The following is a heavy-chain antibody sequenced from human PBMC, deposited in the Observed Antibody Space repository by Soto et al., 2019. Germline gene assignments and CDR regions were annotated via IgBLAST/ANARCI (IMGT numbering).Heavy chain of an antibody. J-gene: IGHJ3*02. CDR2: IKQDGSEK. D-gene: IGHD6-13*01. CDR3: ARDEQQLSLSAFDI. Sequence: EVQLVESGGGLVQPGGSLRLSCAASGFTFSSYWMSWVRQAPGKGLEWVANIKQDGSEKYYVDSVKGRFTISRDNAKNSLYLQMNSLRAEDTAVYYCARDEQQLSLSAFDIWGQGTMVTVSS. V-gene: IGHV3-7*03. CDR1: GFTFSSYW.